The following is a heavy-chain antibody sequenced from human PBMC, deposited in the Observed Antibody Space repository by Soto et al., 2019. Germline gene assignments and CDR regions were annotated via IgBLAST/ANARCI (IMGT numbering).Heavy chain of an antibody. V-gene: IGHV4-30-4*01. J-gene: IGHJ6*02. CDR3: ARIHFGDEPSYYYYGMDV. CDR2: IYYTVRT. CDR1: GGSFSSGDYY. D-gene: IGHD4-17*01. Sequence: QVQLQESGPGVVKPSQTLSLTCTVSGGSFSSGDYYWSWVRQPPGKGLEWIGYIYYTVRTFNNPSLKSRVSISIDTSKTQSSLKLSSVTAADTAVYYCARIHFGDEPSYYYYGMDVWGQGTTVTVSS.